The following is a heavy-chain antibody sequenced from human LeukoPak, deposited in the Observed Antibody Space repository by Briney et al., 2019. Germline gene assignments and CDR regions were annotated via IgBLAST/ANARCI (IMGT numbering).Heavy chain of an antibody. V-gene: IGHV4-39*01. J-gene: IGHJ4*02. D-gene: IGHD5-18*01. CDR2: IYYRGRT. CDR3: ARHEIRAMVPYYFEY. Sequence: SEPLSLTCTVSGGSISSSSYYWGRIRQPPGKGLEWNETIYYRGRTYYNPSLKSQATISVHKSNNHFSLQLSSVPPADTGLYYCARHEIRAMVPYYFEYCGQGTLVTVSS. CDR1: GGSISSSSYY.